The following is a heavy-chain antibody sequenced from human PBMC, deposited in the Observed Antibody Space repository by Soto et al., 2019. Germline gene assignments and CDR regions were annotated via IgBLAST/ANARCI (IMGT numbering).Heavy chain of an antibody. Sequence: QVQLQESGPGLVKPSETLSLTCTVSGGSISSYYWSWIRQPPGKGLEWIGYIYYSGSTNYNPSLKSRVTISVDTSKNQFSLKLSSVTAADTAVYYCASLSPRVYRSSRAEYFQHWGQGTLVTVSS. CDR2: IYYSGST. D-gene: IGHD3-16*02. CDR1: GGSISSYY. CDR3: ASLSPRVYRSSRAEYFQH. J-gene: IGHJ1*01. V-gene: IGHV4-59*01.